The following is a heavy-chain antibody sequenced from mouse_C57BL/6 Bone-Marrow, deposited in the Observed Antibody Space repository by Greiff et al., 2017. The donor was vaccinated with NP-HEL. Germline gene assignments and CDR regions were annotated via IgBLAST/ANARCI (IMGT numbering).Heavy chain of an antibody. J-gene: IGHJ3*01. Sequence: QVQLQQSGPGLVQPSQSLSITCTVSGFSLTSYGVHWVRQSPGKGLEWLGVIWSGGSTAYNAAFISRLSISKDNSKSQVFFKMNSLQADDTAIYYCARNTPYDYDPFADWGQGTLVTVSA. D-gene: IGHD2-4*01. CDR3: ARNTPYDYDPFAD. CDR1: GFSLTSYG. V-gene: IGHV2-2*01. CDR2: IWSGGST.